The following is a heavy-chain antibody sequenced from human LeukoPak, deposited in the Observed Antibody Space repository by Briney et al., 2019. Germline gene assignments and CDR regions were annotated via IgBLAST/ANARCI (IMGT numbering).Heavy chain of an antibody. V-gene: IGHV1-69*02. CDR3: ARAPGYSYGPFDY. J-gene: IGHJ4*02. CDR2: IIPILGIA. D-gene: IGHD5-18*01. Sequence: SVKVSCKASGGTFSSYTISWVRQAPGQGLEWMGRIIPILGIANYARKFQGRVTITADKSTSTAYMELSSLRSEDTAVYYCARAPGYSYGPFDYWGQGTLVTVSS. CDR1: GGTFSSYT.